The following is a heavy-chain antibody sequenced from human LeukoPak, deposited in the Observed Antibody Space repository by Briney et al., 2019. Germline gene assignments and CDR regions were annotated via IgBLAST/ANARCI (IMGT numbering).Heavy chain of an antibody. J-gene: IGHJ5*02. CDR1: GGSINSYY. CDR2: IYYSGST. CDR3: ARDRHGSGSAHSFAP. V-gene: IGHV4-59*01. Sequence: SETLSLTCTDSGGSINSYYCSGIRQPPGKRLEWIGYIYYSGSTNYNPSLKSRVTISVDTSKNQFSLRLISVTAADTAVYYCARDRHGSGSAHSFAPWGQGILVTVSS. D-gene: IGHD3-10*01.